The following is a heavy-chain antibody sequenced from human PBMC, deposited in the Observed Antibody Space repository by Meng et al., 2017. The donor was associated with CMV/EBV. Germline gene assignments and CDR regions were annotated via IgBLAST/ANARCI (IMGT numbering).Heavy chain of an antibody. Sequence: SETLSLTCTVSGGSISSSSYYWGWIRQPPGKGLEWIGSIYYSGSTYYNPSLKSRVTISVDTSKNQFSLKLGSVTAADTAVYYCARGSRFLEWLLLGYFDYWGQGTLVTVSS. V-gene: IGHV4-39*07. CDR2: IYYSGST. J-gene: IGHJ4*02. D-gene: IGHD3-3*01. CDR3: ARGSRFLEWLLLGYFDY. CDR1: GGSISSSSYY.